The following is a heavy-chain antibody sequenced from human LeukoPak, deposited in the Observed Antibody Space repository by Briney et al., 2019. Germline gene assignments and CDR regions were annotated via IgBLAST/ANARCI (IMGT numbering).Heavy chain of an antibody. Sequence: GGSLRLSCAASGFTFSSYAMSWVRQAPGKGLEWVSGISGSGGSTYYADSVKGRFTISRDNSKNTLYLQMNSLRAEDTAVYYCAKIDGTMVRGVSLYFQHWGQGTLVTVSS. V-gene: IGHV3-23*01. CDR3: AKIDGTMVRGVSLYFQH. D-gene: IGHD3-10*01. J-gene: IGHJ1*01. CDR2: ISGSGGST. CDR1: GFTFSSYA.